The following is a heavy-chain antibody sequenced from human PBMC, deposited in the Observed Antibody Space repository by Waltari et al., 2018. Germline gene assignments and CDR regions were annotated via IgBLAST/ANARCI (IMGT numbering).Heavy chain of an antibody. CDR1: GGSISSTSYY. CDR3: ARPGRVGGGSLMGLDY. V-gene: IGHV4-39*01. J-gene: IGHJ4*02. D-gene: IGHD2-15*01. Sequence: QLQLQESGPGLVKPSETLSLTCSVSGGSISSTSYYWGWIRQPPGKGLEWIGSFSYNGNPYYNPSLKSRVTISVDTSKNQFSLQLTSVTAADTAMYYCARPGRVGGGSLMGLDYWGQGTLVTVSS. CDR2: FSYNGNP.